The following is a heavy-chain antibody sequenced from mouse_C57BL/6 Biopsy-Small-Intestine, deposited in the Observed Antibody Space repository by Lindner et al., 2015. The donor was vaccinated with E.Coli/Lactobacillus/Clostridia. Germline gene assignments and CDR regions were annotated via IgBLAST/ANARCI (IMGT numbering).Heavy chain of an antibody. J-gene: IGHJ1*03. Sequence: VQLQESGPELVKPGASVKMSCKASGYTFTDYNMDWVKQSHGKSLEWIGDINPNNGGTIYNQKFKGKATLTVDKSSSTAYMELRSLTSEDTAVYYCAKGRDYDYDWYFDVWGTGTTVAVSS. V-gene: IGHV1-18*01. CDR1: GYTFTDYN. CDR3: AKGRDYDYDWYFDV. D-gene: IGHD2-4*01. CDR2: INPNNGGT.